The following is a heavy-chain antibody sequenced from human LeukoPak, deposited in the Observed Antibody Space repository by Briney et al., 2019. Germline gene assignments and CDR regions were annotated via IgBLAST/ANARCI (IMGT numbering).Heavy chain of an antibody. CDR2: IYYSGST. CDR1: GGSISSYY. CDR3: ARHEKPIGGDLFDY. V-gene: IGHV4-59*08. J-gene: IGHJ4*02. Sequence: SETLSLTCTVSGGSISSYYWSWIRQPPGKGLEWIGYIYYSGSTNYNPSLKSRVTISVDTSKNQFSLKLSSVAAADTAVYYCARHEKPIGGDLFDYWGQGTLVTVSS. D-gene: IGHD2-21*02.